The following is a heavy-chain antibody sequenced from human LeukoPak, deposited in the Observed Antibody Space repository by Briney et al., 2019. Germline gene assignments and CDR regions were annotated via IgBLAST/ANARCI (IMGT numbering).Heavy chain of an antibody. Sequence: GGSLRLSCAASGFTFSSYEMNWVRQAPGKGLEWVSYISSSGSTKYYADSVKGRFTISRDNSKNTLYLQMNSLRAEDTAVYYCAKEGGAEGHMVRGVITKTYYYYMDVWGKGTTVTISS. CDR3: AKEGGAEGHMVRGVITKTYYYYMDV. CDR1: GFTFSSYE. CDR2: ISSSGSTK. D-gene: IGHD3-10*01. V-gene: IGHV3-48*03. J-gene: IGHJ6*03.